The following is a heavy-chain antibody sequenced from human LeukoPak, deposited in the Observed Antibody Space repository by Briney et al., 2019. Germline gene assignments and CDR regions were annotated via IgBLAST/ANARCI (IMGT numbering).Heavy chain of an antibody. J-gene: IGHJ4*02. CDR3: AKDRAMVTSYFDY. CDR2: ISSSGGNT. D-gene: IGHD5-18*01. Sequence: GGSLRLSCAASGFTFSSYSMSWVRQAPGEGLEWVSSISSSGGNTYYPDSVKGRFTISRDNSKNTLYLQMNSLRAEDTAVYYCAKDRAMVTSYFDYWGQGTLVTVSS. V-gene: IGHV3-23*01. CDR1: GFTFSSYS.